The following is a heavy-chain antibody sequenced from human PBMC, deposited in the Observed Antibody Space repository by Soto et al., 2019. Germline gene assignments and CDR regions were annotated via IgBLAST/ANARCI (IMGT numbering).Heavy chain of an antibody. D-gene: IGHD3-3*01. J-gene: IGHJ4*02. CDR1: GFTFSSYG. Sequence: PGGSLRLSCAASGFTFSSYGMHWVRQAPGKGLEWVAVISYDGSNKYYADSVKGRFTISRDNSKNTLYLQMNSLRAEDTAVYYCAKDHLPTIFGVAVYFDYWGQGTLVTVSS. CDR3: AKDHLPTIFGVAVYFDY. V-gene: IGHV3-30*18. CDR2: ISYDGSNK.